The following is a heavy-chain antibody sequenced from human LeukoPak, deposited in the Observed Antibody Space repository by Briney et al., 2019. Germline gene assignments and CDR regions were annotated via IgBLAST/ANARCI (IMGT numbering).Heavy chain of an antibody. Sequence: GSLRLSCAASGFTFSDYYMSWIRQAPGKGREWGSYISSSGSTIYYADSVKGRFTISRDNDKNSLYLQMNSLRAEDTAVYYCARDREQLVREAFDIWGQGTMVTVSS. CDR2: ISSSGSTI. CDR3: ARDREQLVREAFDI. D-gene: IGHD6-13*01. J-gene: IGHJ3*02. CDR1: GFTFSDYY. V-gene: IGHV3-11*04.